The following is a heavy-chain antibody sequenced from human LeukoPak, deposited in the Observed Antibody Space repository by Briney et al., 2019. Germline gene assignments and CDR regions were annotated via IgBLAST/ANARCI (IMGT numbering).Heavy chain of an antibody. Sequence: ASVKVSCKASGGTFSSYAISWVRQAPKEGLEWMGRITPILGITNYAQRFQGRVTITADKSTSTAYMELSSLRSEDTAVYFCARGVIDKFYFDYWGQGTLVTVSS. CDR3: ARGVIDKFYFDY. CDR2: ITPILGIT. V-gene: IGHV1-69*04. CDR1: GGTFSSYA. D-gene: IGHD2-21*01. J-gene: IGHJ4*02.